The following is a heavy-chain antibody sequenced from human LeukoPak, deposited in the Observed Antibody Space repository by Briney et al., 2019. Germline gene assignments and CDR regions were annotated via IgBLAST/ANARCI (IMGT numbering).Heavy chain of an antibody. Sequence: GGSLRLSCAASGFTFSTYWMTWVRQAPGKELEWVANIKQDGSEKYYEDSMKGRFTISRDNAKSSLYLQMKSLGAEDTAVYYCVRDVAYDFRNPYRYFQHWGQGTLVTVSS. D-gene: IGHD3-3*01. CDR3: VRDVAYDFRNPYRYFQH. J-gene: IGHJ1*01. CDR1: GFTFSTYW. V-gene: IGHV3-7*01. CDR2: IKQDGSEK.